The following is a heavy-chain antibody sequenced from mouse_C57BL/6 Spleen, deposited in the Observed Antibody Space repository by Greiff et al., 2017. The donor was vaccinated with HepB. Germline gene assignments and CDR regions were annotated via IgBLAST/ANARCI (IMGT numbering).Heavy chain of an antibody. V-gene: IGHV5-16*01. CDR1: GFTFSDYY. CDR3: ARDLYSYWYFDV. J-gene: IGHJ1*03. CDR2: INYDGSST. D-gene: IGHD2-12*01. Sequence: DVQLVESEGGLVQPGSSMKLSCTASGFTFSDYYMAWVRQVPEKGLEWVANINYDGSSTYYLDSLKSRFIISRDNAKNILYLQMSSLKSEDTATYYCARDLYSYWYFDVWGTGTTVTVSS.